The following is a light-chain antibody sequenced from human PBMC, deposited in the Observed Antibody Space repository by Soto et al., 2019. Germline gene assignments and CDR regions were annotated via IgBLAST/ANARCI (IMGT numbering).Light chain of an antibody. J-gene: IGLJ1*01. V-gene: IGLV1-44*01. CDR2: SNN. CDR1: SSNIGSNT. Sequence: LTQPPSASGTPGQRVTISCSGSSSNIGSNTVNWYQQLPGTAPKLLIYSNNQRPSGVPDRFSGSKSGTSASLAISGLQSEDEADYYCTAWDDSLNGYVFGTGTKVTVL. CDR3: TAWDDSLNGYV.